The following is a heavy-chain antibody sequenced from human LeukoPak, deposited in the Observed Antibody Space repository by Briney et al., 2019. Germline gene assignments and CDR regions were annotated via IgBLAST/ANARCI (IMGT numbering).Heavy chain of an antibody. CDR3: ARSNRQWYYYDSSGYPEED. V-gene: IGHV1-46*01. Sequence: GASVKVSCKASGYTFTSYYMHWVRQAPGQGLEWMGIINPSGGSTSYAQKFQGRVTMTRDTSTSTVYMELSSLRSEDTAVYYCARSNRQWYYYDSSGYPEEDWGQGTLVTVSS. CDR2: INPSGGST. D-gene: IGHD3-22*01. J-gene: IGHJ4*02. CDR1: GYTFTSYY.